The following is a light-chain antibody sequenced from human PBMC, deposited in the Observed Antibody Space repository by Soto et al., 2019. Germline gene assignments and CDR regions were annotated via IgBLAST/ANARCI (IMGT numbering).Light chain of an antibody. J-gene: IGKJ1*01. CDR3: QHYHNWPRT. CDR2: GAS. Sequence: EIVMTQSPATLSVSPGERATLSCRASQSVSSNLAWYQQKPGQAPRLLIYGASTRATGIPARFSGSGSGTEFPLTISSLQSEDFAVYYCQHYHNWPRTFGQGTKVELK. CDR1: QSVSSN. V-gene: IGKV3-15*01.